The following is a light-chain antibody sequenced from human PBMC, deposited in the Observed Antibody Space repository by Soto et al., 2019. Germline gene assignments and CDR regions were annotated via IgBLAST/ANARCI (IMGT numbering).Light chain of an antibody. V-gene: IGKV1-5*01. CDR1: QSISSW. CDR2: DAS. CDR3: QQYDTYHT. J-gene: IGKJ2*01. Sequence: DIQMTQSPSTLSAYVGDRLTITGRASQSISSWLAWYQQKPGKAPNPLIYDASSLESGVPSRFSGSGSGTEFTLTISSLQPDDVATYYCQQYDTYHTFGQGTKLEIK.